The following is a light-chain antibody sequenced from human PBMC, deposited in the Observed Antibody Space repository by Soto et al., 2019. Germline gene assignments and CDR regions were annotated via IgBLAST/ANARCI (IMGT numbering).Light chain of an antibody. CDR1: QSVTSSN. CDR3: QQYDTSPLT. V-gene: IGKV3-20*01. J-gene: IGKJ4*01. Sequence: EIVLTQSPGTLSLSPGERVTLSCRASQSVTSSNLAWYQQKPGQAPSLLISGASTRPTGIPDRFIGSGSGTDFTLTISRLEPEDFAVYYCQQYDTSPLTFGGGTKVEI. CDR2: GAS.